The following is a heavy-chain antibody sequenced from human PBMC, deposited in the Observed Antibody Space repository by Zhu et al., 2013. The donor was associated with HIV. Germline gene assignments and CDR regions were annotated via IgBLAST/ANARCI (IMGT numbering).Heavy chain of an antibody. V-gene: IGHV1-69*06. CDR3: ARGVIATQCYGMDV. CDR1: GGTFSSYP. J-gene: IGHJ6*02. CDR2: IIPFFNTT. D-gene: IGHD6-6*01. Sequence: QVQLVQSGAEVKKPGSSVKVSCKASGGTFSSYPISWVRQAHGHGLEWMGGIIPFFNTTNYAQKFQGRVTITADKSTNTAYLELSSLIFEDTAIYYCARGVIATQCYGMDVWGQGTSVSVSS.